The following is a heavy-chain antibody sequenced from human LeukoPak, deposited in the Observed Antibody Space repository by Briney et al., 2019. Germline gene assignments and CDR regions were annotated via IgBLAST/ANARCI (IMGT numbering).Heavy chain of an antibody. CDR1: GFTFSSYW. CDR3: ARAIPLYDSNGYYFDY. V-gene: IGHV3-7*01. CDR2: IKQDGSEK. Sequence: PGGSLRLSRAASGFTFSSYWMSWVRQAPGKGLEWVANIKQDGSEKYYVDSVKGRFTISRDNAKNSLYLQMNSLRAEDTAVYYCARAIPLYDSNGYYFDYWGQGTLVTVSS. D-gene: IGHD3-22*01. J-gene: IGHJ4*02.